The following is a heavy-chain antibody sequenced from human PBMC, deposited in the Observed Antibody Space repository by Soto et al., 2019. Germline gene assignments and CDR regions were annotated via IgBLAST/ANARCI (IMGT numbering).Heavy chain of an antibody. J-gene: IGHJ4*02. CDR3: ARDSRVYYGSGSSVDG. D-gene: IGHD3-10*01. CDR2: ISSSGNTV. Sequence: GGSLRLSCAASGFTFSDYYMSWIRQAPGKGLERISYISSSGNTVYYADSVEGRFTISRDNAQNSLYLQMNNLRAEDTAVYYCARDSRVYYGSGSSVDGWGQGTLVTVSS. CDR1: GFTFSDYY. V-gene: IGHV3-11*01.